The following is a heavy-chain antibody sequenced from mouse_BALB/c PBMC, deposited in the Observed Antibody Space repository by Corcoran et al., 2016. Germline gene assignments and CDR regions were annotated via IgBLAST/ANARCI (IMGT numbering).Heavy chain of an antibody. CDR3: ASPYYDYDGYAMDY. D-gene: IGHD2-4*01. V-gene: IGHV9-3-1*01. Sequence: QIQLVQSGPELKKPGETVKISCKASGYTFTKYGMNWVKQAPGKGLKWMVWINTYTGESTYDDDFKGRFAFSLETSASTAYLQINNLKNEDAATYCCASPYYDYDGYAMDYWGQGTSVTVSS. J-gene: IGHJ4*01. CDR2: INTYTGES. CDR1: GYTFTKYG.